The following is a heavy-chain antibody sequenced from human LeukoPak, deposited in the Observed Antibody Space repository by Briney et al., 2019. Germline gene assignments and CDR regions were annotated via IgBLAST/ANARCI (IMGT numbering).Heavy chain of an antibody. V-gene: IGHV3-23*01. J-gene: IGHJ4*02. Sequence: GGSLRLSCAASGFTFNTYAMTWVRQAPGKGLEWVSSVSSGGASTFYADSVKGRFTISRDNSKNTVYLQMNSLRAEDTALYYCAKEIRNSSSWTFDCWGQGTLVTVSS. CDR3: AKEIRNSSSWTFDC. CDR2: VSSGGAST. D-gene: IGHD6-13*01. CDR1: GFTFNTYA.